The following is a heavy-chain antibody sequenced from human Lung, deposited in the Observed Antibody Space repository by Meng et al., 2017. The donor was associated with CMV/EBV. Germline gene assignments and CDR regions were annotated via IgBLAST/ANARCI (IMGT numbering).Heavy chain of an antibody. Sequence: GESLKISCAASGFTFDDYGMSWVRQAPGKGLEWVSGINWNGGSTGYADSVKGRFTISRDNAKNSLYLQMNSLRAEDTAFYYCAKGKSVLRYFDWLFAVDYWGQGTMVTVSS. D-gene: IGHD3-9*01. CDR2: INWNGGST. V-gene: IGHV3-20*04. CDR1: GFTFDDYG. CDR3: AKGKSVLRYFDWLFAVDY. J-gene: IGHJ4*02.